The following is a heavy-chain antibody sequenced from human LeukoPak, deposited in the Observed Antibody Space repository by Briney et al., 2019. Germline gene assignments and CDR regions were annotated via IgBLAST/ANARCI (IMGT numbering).Heavy chain of an antibody. CDR3: ASLPPTVTTRGDY. CDR2: ISYDGSNK. Sequence: PGGSLRLSCAASGFTFSSYAMHWVRQAPGKGLEWVAVISYDGSNKYYADSVKGRFTISRDNSKNTLYLQMNSLRAEDTAVYYCASLPPTVTTRGDYWGQGTLVTVSS. V-gene: IGHV3-30-3*01. CDR1: GFTFSSYA. D-gene: IGHD4-17*01. J-gene: IGHJ4*02.